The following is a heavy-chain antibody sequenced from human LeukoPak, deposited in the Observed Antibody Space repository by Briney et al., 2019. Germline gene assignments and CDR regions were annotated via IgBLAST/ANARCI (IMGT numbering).Heavy chain of an antibody. J-gene: IGHJ4*02. CDR3: THYDSAGFPDY. Sequence: SGPTLVKPTQTLTLTCTFSGFSLTTSGVAVGWIRRPPGKALEWLVVIYWDDDKRFSPSLKSRLTITKDTSKNQVVLTLTNVDPVDTATYYCTHYDSAGFPDYWGQGTLVTVSS. CDR1: GFSLTTSGVA. CDR2: IYWDDDK. V-gene: IGHV2-5*02. D-gene: IGHD3-22*01.